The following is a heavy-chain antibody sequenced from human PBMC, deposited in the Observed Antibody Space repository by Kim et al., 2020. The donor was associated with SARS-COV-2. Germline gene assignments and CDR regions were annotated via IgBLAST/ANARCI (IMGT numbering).Heavy chain of an antibody. CDR1: GYSFTSYW. D-gene: IGHD3-10*01. CDR2: IHSGDSDI. CDR3: ARQGYGSGPTVWYHFDY. Sequence: GESLKISCKGSGYSFTSYWIGWVRQMPGKGLEWMGIIHSGDSDIRYSPSFEGQVTISADKSISTAYLQWSSLKASDNAMYYCARQGYGSGPTVWYHFDYWGQGTLVTVSS. V-gene: IGHV5-51*01. J-gene: IGHJ4*02.